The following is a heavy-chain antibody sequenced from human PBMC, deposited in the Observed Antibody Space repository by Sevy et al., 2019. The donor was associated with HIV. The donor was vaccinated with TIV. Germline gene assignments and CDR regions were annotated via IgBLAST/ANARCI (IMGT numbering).Heavy chain of an antibody. J-gene: IGHJ4*02. CDR2: IYHTGNT. D-gene: IGHD4-17*01. V-gene: IGHV4-30-2*01. CDR1: GGSISSGGYS. Sequence: SETLSLTCAVSGGSISSGGYSRNWIRQPPGKGLEWIGYIYHTGNTYYNPSLKSRVTISVDRSNNQFSLKLNSVTAADTAVYYCARAAARMTTVTHFDYWGQGTLVTVSS. CDR3: ARAAARMTTVTHFDY.